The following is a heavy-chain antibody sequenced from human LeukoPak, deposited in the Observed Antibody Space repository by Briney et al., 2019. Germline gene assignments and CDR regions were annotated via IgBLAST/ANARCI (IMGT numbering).Heavy chain of an antibody. J-gene: IGHJ4*02. D-gene: IGHD6-19*01. CDR1: GFTFSSYS. CDR2: ISSSSSYI. Sequence: GGSLRLSCAASGFTFSSYSMNWVRQAPGKGLEWVSSISSSSSYIYYADSVKGRFTISRDNAKNSLYLQMNSLRAEDTAVYYCARTYSSGWRYFDYRGQGTLVTVSS. V-gene: IGHV3-21*01. CDR3: ARTYSSGWRYFDY.